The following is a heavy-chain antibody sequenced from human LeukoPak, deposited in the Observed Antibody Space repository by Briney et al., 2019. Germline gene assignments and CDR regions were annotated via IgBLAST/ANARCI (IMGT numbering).Heavy chain of an antibody. CDR1: GGSFSGYY. V-gene: IGHV4-34*01. D-gene: IGHD2-15*01. J-gene: IGHJ4*02. CDR3: ARDAKLLGDYYFDY. Sequence: SETLSLTCAVYGGSFSGYYWSWIRQPPGKGLEWIGEINHSGSTNYNPSLKSRVAISVDTSKNQFSLKLSSVTAADTAVYYCARDAKLLGDYYFDYWGQGTLVTVSS. CDR2: INHSGST.